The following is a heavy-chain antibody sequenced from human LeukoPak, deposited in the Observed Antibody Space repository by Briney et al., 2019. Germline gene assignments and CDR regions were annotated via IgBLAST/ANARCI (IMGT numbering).Heavy chain of an antibody. CDR3: AKERQTGDYFTSDF. V-gene: IGHV3-30*18. J-gene: IGHJ4*02. CDR1: GFTFSSYG. Sequence: GGSLRPSCAASGFTFSSYGMHWVRQAPGKGLEWVAVISYDGSNKYHADSVKGQFTISGDNSKSTVYLQMNSLRADDTAVYYCAKERQTGDYFTSDFWGQGTLVTVSS. CDR2: ISYDGSNK. D-gene: IGHD4-17*01.